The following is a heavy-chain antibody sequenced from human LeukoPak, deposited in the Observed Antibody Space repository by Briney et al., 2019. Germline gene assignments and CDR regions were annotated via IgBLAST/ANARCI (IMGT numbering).Heavy chain of an antibody. Sequence: GESLTLSCAASGFTFSGSWMSWVRQAPGKGLEWVATIKGDGSGKFYVDSVKGRFAISRDDAKSSLFLQMDSLRSEDTAVYYCTENTHDYWGQGTLVTVSS. V-gene: IGHV3-7*01. J-gene: IGHJ4*02. CDR1: GFTFSGSW. CDR2: IKGDGSGK. CDR3: TENTHDY.